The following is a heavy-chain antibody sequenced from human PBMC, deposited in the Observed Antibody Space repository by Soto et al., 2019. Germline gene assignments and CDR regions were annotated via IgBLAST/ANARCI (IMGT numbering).Heavy chain of an antibody. Sequence: QLQLQESGPGLVKPSETLSLTCTVSGGSISSSSYYWGWIRQPPGKGLEWIGSIYYSGSTYYNPSLKSRVTIAVDPSKNQCSLKLSSVTAADTAVYYGARERGYCSGGSCPVDYWGQGTLVTVSS. D-gene: IGHD2-15*01. CDR2: IYYSGST. V-gene: IGHV4-39*02. CDR3: ARERGYCSGGSCPVDY. CDR1: GGSISSSSYY. J-gene: IGHJ4*02.